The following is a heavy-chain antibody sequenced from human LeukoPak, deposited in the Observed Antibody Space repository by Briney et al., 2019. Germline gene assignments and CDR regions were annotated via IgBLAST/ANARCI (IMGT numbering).Heavy chain of an antibody. D-gene: IGHD4-17*01. CDR2: ISYDGGTK. J-gene: IGHJ1*01. CDR1: GFTFSSHG. V-gene: IGHV3-30*18. Sequence: GRSLRLSCAASGFTFSSHGMQWDRQAPGKGLEWVAVISYDGGTKYYADSVKGRFTISRDNSKSTLFLQMNSLRAEDTAVYYCAKESGIRSYGAYFPHWGQGTLVTVSS. CDR3: AKESGIRSYGAYFPH.